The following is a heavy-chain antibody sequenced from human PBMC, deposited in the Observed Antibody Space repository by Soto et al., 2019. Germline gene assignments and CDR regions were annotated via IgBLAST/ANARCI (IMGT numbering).Heavy chain of an antibody. CDR1: GYTFTSYG. V-gene: IGHV1-18*01. J-gene: IGHJ3*01. CDR2: SSAYNGNT. D-gene: IGHD1-26*01. CDR3: AKSAPFKREPDGFDL. Sequence: QVQPVQSGAEVKKPGASVKVSCKASGYTFTSYGISWVRQAPGQGLEWMGWSSAYNGNTNYAQKLQGRVTMTTDTSTSTAYVALRSLRSDDTAVYYCAKSAPFKREPDGFDLWGQGTMVTVSS.